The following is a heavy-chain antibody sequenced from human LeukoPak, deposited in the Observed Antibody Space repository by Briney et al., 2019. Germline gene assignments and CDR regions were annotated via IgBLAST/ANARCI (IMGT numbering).Heavy chain of an antibody. CDR2: ISGSGGST. CDR3: AKFRSRDAYNFDY. CDR1: GFTFSRYW. V-gene: IGHV3-23*01. J-gene: IGHJ4*02. Sequence: GGSLRLSCEASGFTFSRYWMHWVRQDPGKGLEWVSAISGSGGSTYYADSVKGRFTISRGDSKNTLYLQMNSLRAEDTAVYYCAKFRSRDAYNFDYWGQGTLVTVSS. D-gene: IGHD5-24*01.